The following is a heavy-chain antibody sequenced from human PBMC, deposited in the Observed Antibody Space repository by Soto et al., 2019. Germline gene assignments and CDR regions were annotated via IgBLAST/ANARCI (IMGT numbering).Heavy chain of an antibody. CDR1: GFTFSSYA. J-gene: IGHJ4*02. CDR2: ISYDGSNK. D-gene: IGHD3-10*01. CDR3: ARDGTENYYGYPPDY. V-gene: IGHV3-30-3*01. Sequence: GGSLRLSCAASGFTFSSYAMHWVRQAPGKGLEWVAVISYDGSNKYYADSVKGRFTISRDNSKNTLYLQMNSLRAEETAVYYCARDGTENYYGYPPDYWGQGTLVTVSS.